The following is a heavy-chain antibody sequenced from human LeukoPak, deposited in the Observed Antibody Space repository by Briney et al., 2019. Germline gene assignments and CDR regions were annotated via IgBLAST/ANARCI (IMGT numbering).Heavy chain of an antibody. V-gene: IGHV1-69*13. J-gene: IGHJ4*02. Sequence: SVKVSCKASVGIFSSYAIIWVRQDPGQGLEWMGGIIPIFGTANYAQKFQGRVTITADESTSTAYMELSSLRSEDTAVYYCAGGKAVADLFDYWGQGTLVTVSS. D-gene: IGHD6-19*01. CDR3: AGGKAVADLFDY. CDR1: VGIFSSYA. CDR2: IIPIFGTA.